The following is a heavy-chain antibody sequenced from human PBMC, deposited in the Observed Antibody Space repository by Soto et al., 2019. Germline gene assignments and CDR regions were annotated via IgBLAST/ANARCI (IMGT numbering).Heavy chain of an antibody. J-gene: IGHJ4*02. CDR3: ARDFSVAAAGPLDY. Sequence: SVKVSFKASGYTFTSYAMHWVRQAPGQRLEWMGWINAGNGNTKYSQKFQGRVTITRDTSASTAYMELSSLRSEDTAVYYCARDFSVAAAGPLDYWGQGTLVTVSS. CDR1: GYTFTSYA. V-gene: IGHV1-3*01. CDR2: INAGNGNT. D-gene: IGHD6-13*01.